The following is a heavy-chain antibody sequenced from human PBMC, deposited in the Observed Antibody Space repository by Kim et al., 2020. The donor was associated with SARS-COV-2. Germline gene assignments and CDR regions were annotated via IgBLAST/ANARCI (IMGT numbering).Heavy chain of an antibody. J-gene: IGHJ3*02. D-gene: IGHD3-10*01. CDR3: ARGLLWFGGDAFDI. Sequence: NPSLKSPVPISADRSKNQFSLKLSSVTAADTAVYYCARGLLWFGGDAFDIWGQGTMVTVSS. V-gene: IGHV4-30-2*01.